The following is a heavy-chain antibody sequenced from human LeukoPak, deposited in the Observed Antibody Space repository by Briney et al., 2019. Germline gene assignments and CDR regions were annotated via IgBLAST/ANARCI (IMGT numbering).Heavy chain of an antibody. D-gene: IGHD3-10*01. CDR1: EFTFKNYG. V-gene: IGHV3-33*06. J-gene: IGHJ5*02. CDR2: IWHDGSKT. CDR3: AKDLSYGSNWFDP. Sequence: GGSLRLPCAASEFTFKNYGMHWVRQAPGKGLEWVALIWHDGSKTYYADSVKGRFTISRDDSQNTLYLQMNSLRAEDTAVYFCAKDLSYGSNWFDPWGQGTLVTVSS.